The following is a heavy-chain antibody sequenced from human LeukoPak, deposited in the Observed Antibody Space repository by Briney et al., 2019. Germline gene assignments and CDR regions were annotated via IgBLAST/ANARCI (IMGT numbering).Heavy chain of an antibody. CDR1: GFTFSNRA. V-gene: IGHV3-23*01. CDR2: VSDSGANT. J-gene: IGHJ5*02. D-gene: IGHD2-2*01. Sequence: PGGSVRLSCAASGFTFSNRAMSWVRQAPGKGLEWVSTVSDSGANTYYADSVKGRFTITRDNSKNTLYLQMDSLRVEDTAVYYCAKEVVPTTKAFDPWGQGTLVTVSS. CDR3: AKEVVPTTKAFDP.